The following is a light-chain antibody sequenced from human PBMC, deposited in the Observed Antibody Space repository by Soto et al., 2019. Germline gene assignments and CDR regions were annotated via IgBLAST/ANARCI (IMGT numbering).Light chain of an antibody. V-gene: IGKV1-39*01. J-gene: IGKJ5*01. Sequence: DNPMTHTHASVLSPVDPTVNNTERSSQSISSYLNWYQQKPGKAPKLLIYAASSLQSGVPSRFSGSGSGTDFTLTISRLQPEDFAPYYCQQSYRTTLKRFGQGTRLEI. CDR2: AAS. CDR1: QSISSY. CDR3: QQSYRTTLKR.